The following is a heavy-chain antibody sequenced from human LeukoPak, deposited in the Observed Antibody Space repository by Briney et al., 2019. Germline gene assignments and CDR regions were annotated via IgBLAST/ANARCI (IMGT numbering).Heavy chain of an antibody. CDR1: DDTISDYY. Sequence: ETLSLTCTVSDDTISDYYRGWIRQPPGKGLEWIAYFHNSGTSTYNPSLKSRVTISADTSKNQFSLKLNSLTTADTAVYYCTRGAGWLIDYWGQGILVTVSS. J-gene: IGHJ4*02. V-gene: IGHV4-59*01. CDR3: TRGAGWLIDY. D-gene: IGHD3-16*01. CDR2: FHNSGTS.